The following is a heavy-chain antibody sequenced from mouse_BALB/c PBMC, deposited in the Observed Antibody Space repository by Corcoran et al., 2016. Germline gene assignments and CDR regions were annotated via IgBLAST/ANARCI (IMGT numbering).Heavy chain of an antibody. CDR1: GFNIKDTY. CDR3: AYGFDY. Sequence: EVQLQQSGAELMKPGASVKLSCTASGFNIKDTYMHWGKQRPEQCLDWIGRIDPANGNTKYDPKFQGKATITADTSSNTAYLQLSSLTSEDTAVYYCAYGFDYWGQGTTLTVSS. J-gene: IGHJ2*01. V-gene: IGHV14-3*02. CDR2: IDPANGNT. D-gene: IGHD1-1*01.